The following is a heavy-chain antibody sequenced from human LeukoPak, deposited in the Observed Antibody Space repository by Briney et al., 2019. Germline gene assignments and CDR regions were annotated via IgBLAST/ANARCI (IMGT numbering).Heavy chain of an antibody. Sequence: SETLSLTCTVSGGSISSGSYYWSWIRQPAGKGLEWIGRIYTSGSTNYNPSLKSRVTISVDTSKNQFSLKLSSVTAADTAVYYCARDLSGIAALWGQGTLVTVSS. CDR2: IYTSGST. CDR1: GGSISSGSYY. D-gene: IGHD6-13*01. J-gene: IGHJ4*02. CDR3: ARDLSGIAAL. V-gene: IGHV4-61*02.